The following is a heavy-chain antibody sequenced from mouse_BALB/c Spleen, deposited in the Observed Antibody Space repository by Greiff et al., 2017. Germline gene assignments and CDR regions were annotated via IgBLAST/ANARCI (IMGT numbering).Heavy chain of an antibody. D-gene: IGHD2-1*01. CDR1: GYSITSDYA. Sequence: EVNLVESGPGLVKPSQSLSLTCTVTGYSITSDYAWNWIRQFPGNKLEWMGYISYSGSTSYNPSLKSRISITRDTSKNQFFLQLNSVTTEDTATYYCASSYGNYVYYAMDYWGQGTSVTVSS. CDR2: ISYSGST. J-gene: IGHJ4*01. V-gene: IGHV3-2*02. CDR3: ASSYGNYVYYAMDY.